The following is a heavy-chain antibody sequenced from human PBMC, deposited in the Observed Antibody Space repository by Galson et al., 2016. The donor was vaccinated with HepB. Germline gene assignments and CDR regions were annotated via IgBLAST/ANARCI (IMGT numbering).Heavy chain of an antibody. J-gene: IGHJ6*02. V-gene: IGHV1-18*01. CDR3: ARIQKSHYDFWSGYYYFYGMDV. Sequence: SVKVSCKVSGYTFTSYGISWVRQAPGQGLEWMGWISAYIGNTNYAQKLQGRVTMTTDTSTSTAYMELRSLRSDDTAVYYCARIQKSHYDFWSGYYYFYGMDVWGQGTTVTVSS. CDR2: ISAYIGNT. CDR1: GYTFTSYG. D-gene: IGHD3-3*01.